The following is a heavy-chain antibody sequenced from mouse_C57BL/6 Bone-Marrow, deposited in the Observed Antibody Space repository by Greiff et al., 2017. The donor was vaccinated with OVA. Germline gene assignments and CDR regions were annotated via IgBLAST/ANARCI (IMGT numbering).Heavy chain of an antibody. CDR3: ARGPAYYSNYDLFAY. Sequence: VQLQQSGAELVKPGASVKISCKASGYAFSSYWMNWVKQRPGKGLEWIGQIYPGDGDPNYNGKFKGKATLTADKSSSTAYMQLSSLTSEDSAVYFCARGPAYYSNYDLFAYWGQGTLVTVSA. CDR1: GYAFSSYW. V-gene: IGHV1-80*01. J-gene: IGHJ3*01. CDR2: IYPGDGDP. D-gene: IGHD2-5*01.